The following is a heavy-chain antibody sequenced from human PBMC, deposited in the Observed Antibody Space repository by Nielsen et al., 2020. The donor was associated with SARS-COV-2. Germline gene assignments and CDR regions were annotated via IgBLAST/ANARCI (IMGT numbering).Heavy chain of an antibody. CDR1: GFTFSDYY. CDR3: ARVAGTPPVSYSYFDL. V-gene: IGHV3-11*05. CDR2: MSGSSSYI. Sequence: GESLKISCAGSGFTFSDYYMSWIRQAPGKGLEWVAQMSGSSSYIHYADSVKGRYTISKDGAKNSLYLQMNSLRAEDTAVYYCARVAGTPPVSYSYFDLWGRGTLVTVSS. D-gene: IGHD6-19*01. J-gene: IGHJ2*01.